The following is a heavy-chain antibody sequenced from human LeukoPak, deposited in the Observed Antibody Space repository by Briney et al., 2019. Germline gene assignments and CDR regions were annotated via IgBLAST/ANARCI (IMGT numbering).Heavy chain of an antibody. V-gene: IGHV4-31*03. CDR3: ASSNYYDSSGYLRVFDY. Sequence: SQTLSLTCTVSGGSISSGGYYWSWIRQHPGTGLEWLGYIYYSGSTYYNPSLKSRVTISVDTSKNQFSLKLSSVTAADTAAYYCASSNYYDSSGYLRVFDYWGQGTLVTVSS. CDR2: IYYSGST. CDR1: GGSISSGGYY. D-gene: IGHD3-22*01. J-gene: IGHJ4*02.